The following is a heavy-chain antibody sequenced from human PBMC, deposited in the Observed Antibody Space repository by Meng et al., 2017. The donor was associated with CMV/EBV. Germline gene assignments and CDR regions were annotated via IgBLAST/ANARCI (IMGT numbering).Heavy chain of an antibody. D-gene: IGHD3-3*02. CDR1: GFTSSSYD. Sequence: VALVEAGGCLVQPGGPPRLSCAASGFTSSSYDMPWVRQDKGKGLEWVSAIGTAGDTYYPGSVKGRFTISRENAKNSLYLQMNSLRAGDTAVYYCARGIGHFWSGYPYNWFDPWGQGTLVTVSS. CDR3: ARGIGHFWSGYPYNWFDP. J-gene: IGHJ5*02. V-gene: IGHV3-13*01. CDR2: IGTAGDT.